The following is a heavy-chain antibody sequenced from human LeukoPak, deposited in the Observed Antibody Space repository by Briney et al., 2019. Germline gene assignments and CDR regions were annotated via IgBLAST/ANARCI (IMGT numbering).Heavy chain of an antibody. CDR1: GGSFSGYY. CDR3: ARGTDSSSSDNWFDP. Sequence: SETLSLTCAVYGGSFSGYYWSWIRQPPGKGLEWIGEINHSGSTNYNPYLKSRVTISVDTSKNQFSLKLSSVTAADTDVYYYARGTDSSSSDNWFDPWGQGTLVTVSS. D-gene: IGHD6-6*01. CDR2: INHSGST. J-gene: IGHJ5*02. V-gene: IGHV4-34*01.